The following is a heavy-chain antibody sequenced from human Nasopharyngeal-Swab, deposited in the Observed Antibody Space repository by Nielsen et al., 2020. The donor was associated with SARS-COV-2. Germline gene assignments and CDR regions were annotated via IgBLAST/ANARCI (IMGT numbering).Heavy chain of an antibody. Sequence: GESLKISCAASGFTFSSYAMSWVRQAPGKGLEWVSAISGSGGSTYYADSVKGRFTISRDNAKNTVYLQMNSLRAEDTAVYYCARGGYGNYYYYYYYMDVWGKGTTVTVSS. CDR3: ARGGYGNYYYYYYYMDV. CDR2: ISGSGGST. J-gene: IGHJ6*03. CDR1: GFTFSSYA. D-gene: IGHD4-23*01. V-gene: IGHV3-23*01.